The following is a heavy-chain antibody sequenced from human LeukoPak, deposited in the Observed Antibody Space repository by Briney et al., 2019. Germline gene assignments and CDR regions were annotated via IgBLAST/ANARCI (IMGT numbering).Heavy chain of an antibody. CDR3: ARRSGYYSGAFDI. CDR1: GGSFSGYY. D-gene: IGHD3-22*01. V-gene: IGHV4-34*01. J-gene: IGHJ3*02. CDR2: INHSGST. Sequence: PSETLSLTCAVYGGSFSGYYWSWIRQPPGKGLEWIGEINHSGSTNYNPSLKSRVTISVDTSKKQFSLKLSSVTAADTAVYYCARRSGYYSGAFDIWGQGTMVTVSS.